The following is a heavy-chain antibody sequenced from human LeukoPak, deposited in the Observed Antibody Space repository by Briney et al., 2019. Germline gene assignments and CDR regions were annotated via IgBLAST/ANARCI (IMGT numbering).Heavy chain of an antibody. CDR2: INHSGST. J-gene: IGHJ4*02. CDR3: ARRRVGAAAGLDY. CDR1: GESFSGYY. V-gene: IGHV4-34*01. D-gene: IGHD6-13*01. Sequence: NPSETLSLTCAVYGESFSGYYWSWIRQPPGKGLEWIGEINHSGSTNYNPSLKSRVTISVDTSKNQFSLKLSSVTAADTAVYYCARRRVGAAAGLDYWGQGTLVTVSS.